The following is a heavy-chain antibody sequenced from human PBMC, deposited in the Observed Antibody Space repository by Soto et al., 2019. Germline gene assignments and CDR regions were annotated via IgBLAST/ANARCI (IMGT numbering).Heavy chain of an antibody. CDR2: INHSGST. J-gene: IGHJ6*02. CDR1: CGSFSGYY. D-gene: IGHD3-3*01. CDR3: ARGRERITIFGMRTKDYYYGMDV. V-gene: IGHV4-34*01. Sequence: SETLSLTCAVYCGSFSGYYWSWIRQPPGKGLEWIGEINHSGSTNYNPSLKSRVTISVDTSKNQFSLKLSSVTAADTAVYYCARGRERITIFGMRTKDYYYGMDVWGQGTTVTVSS.